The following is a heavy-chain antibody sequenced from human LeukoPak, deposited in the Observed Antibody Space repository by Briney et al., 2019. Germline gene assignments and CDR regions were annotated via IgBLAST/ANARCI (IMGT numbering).Heavy chain of an antibody. CDR2: INPNSGGT. D-gene: IGHD3-22*01. Sequence: EASVKVSCKASGYTFTGYYMHWVRQAPGQGLEWMGWINPNSGGTNYAQKFQGRVTMTRDTSISTAYMELSRLRSEDTAVYYCARRSGYYSPSDYWGQGTLVAVSS. CDR3: ARRSGYYSPSDY. J-gene: IGHJ4*02. V-gene: IGHV1-2*02. CDR1: GYTFTGYY.